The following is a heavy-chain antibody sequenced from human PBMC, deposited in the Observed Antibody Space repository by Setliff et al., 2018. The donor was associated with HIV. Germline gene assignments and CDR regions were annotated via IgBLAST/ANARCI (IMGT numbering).Heavy chain of an antibody. Sequence: ASVKVSCKASGGTFRSHEISWVRQAPGQGLEWMGGIVPILNTGNYAPKFQGRVTITADESTTTAYLELSSLRSEDTAVYYCARIPNHSSGFDYWGQGTPVTVSS. CDR3: ARIPNHSSGFDY. V-gene: IGHV1-69*13. D-gene: IGHD3-22*01. J-gene: IGHJ4*02. CDR2: IVPILNTG. CDR1: GGTFRSHE.